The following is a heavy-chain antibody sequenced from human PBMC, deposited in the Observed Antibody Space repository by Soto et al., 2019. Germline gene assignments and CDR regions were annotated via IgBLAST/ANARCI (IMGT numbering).Heavy chain of an antibody. Sequence: PGGSLRLSCAASGFTFSTYAMNWVRQAPGKGLEWVSSISSSGSFRYYADSVKGRFTISRDNAKNSLYLQMNSLRAQDTAVYYCARGAPGRDGYNLDFQHWGRGTLVTVSS. CDR2: ISSSGSFR. D-gene: IGHD5-12*01. CDR3: ARGAPGRDGYNLDFQH. CDR1: GFTFSTYA. V-gene: IGHV3-21*04. J-gene: IGHJ1*01.